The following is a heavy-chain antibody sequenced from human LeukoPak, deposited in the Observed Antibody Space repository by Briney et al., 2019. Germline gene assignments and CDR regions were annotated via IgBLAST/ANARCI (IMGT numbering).Heavy chain of an antibody. CDR2: IIPILGIA. Sequence: SVKVSSKASGGTFSSYTISWVRQAPGQGLEWMGRIIPILGIANYAQKFQGRVTITADKSTSTAYMELSSLRSEDTAVYYCARDRGYSYGYFDYWCQGTLVTVSS. CDR3: ARDRGYSYGYFDY. J-gene: IGHJ4*02. V-gene: IGHV1-69*04. CDR1: GGTFSSYT. D-gene: IGHD5-18*01.